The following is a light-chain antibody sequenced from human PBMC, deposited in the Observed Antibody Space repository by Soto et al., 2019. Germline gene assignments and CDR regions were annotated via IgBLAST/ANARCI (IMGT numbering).Light chain of an antibody. V-gene: IGKV3-20*01. CDR2: GAS. CDR1: QSVSSST. Sequence: EIVLAQSPGTLSLSPGERATLSCRASQSVSSSTLAWYQQRPGQAPRLLIYGASSRATGIPDRFSGSGSGTDFTLTISRLEPVDFAVSYCHQYGRTFGQGTKLEIK. CDR3: HQYGRT. J-gene: IGKJ1*01.